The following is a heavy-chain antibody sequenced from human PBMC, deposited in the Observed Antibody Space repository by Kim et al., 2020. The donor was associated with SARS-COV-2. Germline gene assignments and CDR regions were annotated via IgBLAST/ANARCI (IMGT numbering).Heavy chain of an antibody. J-gene: IGHJ1*01. Sequence: SETLSLTCTVSGGSVSTGGYYWTWIRQHPGKGLEWIGYIYYTGSTYYNPSLKSRVTISADTTKNQVSLRLSSVTAADTAVYYCATGFKKYRSQYVKWGQGPLVTVSS. CDR1: GGSVSTGGYY. D-gene: IGHD3-16*02. V-gene: IGHV4-31*03. CDR2: IYYTGST. CDR3: ATGFKKYRSQYVK.